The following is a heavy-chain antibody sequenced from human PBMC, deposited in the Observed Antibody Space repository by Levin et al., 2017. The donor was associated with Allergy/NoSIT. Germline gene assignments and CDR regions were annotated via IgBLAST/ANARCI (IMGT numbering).Heavy chain of an antibody. V-gene: IGHV1-69*13. CDR1: GGTFSSYA. D-gene: IGHD5-12*01. J-gene: IGHJ4*02. CDR3: AREGMATRGYYFDY. Sequence: ASVKVSCKASGGTFSSYAISWVRQAPGQGLEWMGGIIPIFGTANYAQKFQGRVTITADESTSTAYMELSSLRSEDTAVYYCAREGMATRGYYFDYWGQGTLVTVSS. CDR2: IIPIFGTA.